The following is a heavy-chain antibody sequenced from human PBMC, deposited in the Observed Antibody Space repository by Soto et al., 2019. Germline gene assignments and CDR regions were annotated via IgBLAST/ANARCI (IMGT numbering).Heavy chain of an antibody. D-gene: IGHD3-22*01. Sequence: WGSLRLTCVSSVFTFSIYAMSWVGQAPGKGLEWVSAISGSGGSTYYADSVKGRFTISRDNSKNTLYLQMNSLRAEDTAVYYCAQDSYTRGSYHNWFDPWGQGTMVTVSS. J-gene: IGHJ5*02. V-gene: IGHV3-23*01. CDR3: AQDSYTRGSYHNWFDP. CDR2: ISGSGGST. CDR1: VFTFSIYA.